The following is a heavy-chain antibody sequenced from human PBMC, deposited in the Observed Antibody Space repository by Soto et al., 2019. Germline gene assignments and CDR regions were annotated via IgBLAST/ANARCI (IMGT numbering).Heavy chain of an antibody. D-gene: IGHD6-19*01. CDR1: GFSLTTTGEC. CDR3: ARVGGSAQWLYRLDH. V-gene: IGHV2-5*02. J-gene: IGHJ1*01. CDR2: IYWVDDK. Sequence: QITLKESGPSLVKPTQTLTLTCTFSGFSLTTTGECVVWIRQPPGKALEWLALIYWVDDKHYSPSLRSRLIVARDTTQVHVVLTLSNVDPADTGRYACARVGGSAQWLYRLDHWVQATVLSVSS.